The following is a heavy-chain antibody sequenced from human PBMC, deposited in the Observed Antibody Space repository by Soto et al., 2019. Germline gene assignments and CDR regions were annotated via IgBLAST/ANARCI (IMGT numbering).Heavy chain of an antibody. D-gene: IGHD6-19*01. CDR2: FYSSGSI. CDR1: GYSITAGGYY. CDR3: ARMYSSGSGWFHP. Sequence: KSSETLSLTCFVSGYSITAGGYYWSWIRHHPGKGLEWIGSFYSSGSIIYNPSLRSRVSISGDTSSNQFSMILTSVTAADTARYYCARMYSSGSGWFHPWGQGTLVTVPQ. J-gene: IGHJ5*02. V-gene: IGHV4-31*03.